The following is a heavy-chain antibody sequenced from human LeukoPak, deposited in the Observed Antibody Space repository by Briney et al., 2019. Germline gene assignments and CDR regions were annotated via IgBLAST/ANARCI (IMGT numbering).Heavy chain of an antibody. CDR2: IYSGGST. CDR3: ARAPEISTFGHFDY. CDR1: GFTVSSNY. D-gene: IGHD3-16*01. J-gene: IGHJ4*02. V-gene: IGHV3-53*01. Sequence: GGSLRLSCAASGFTVSSNYMSWVRQAPGKGLEWVSIIYSGGSTYYADSVKGRFTISRDNSRNTLYLQMYSLRAEDTAVYYCARAPEISTFGHFDYWGQGTLVTVSS.